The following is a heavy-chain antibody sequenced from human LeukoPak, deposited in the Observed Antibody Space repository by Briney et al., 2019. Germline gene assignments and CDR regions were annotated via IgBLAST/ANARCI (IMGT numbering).Heavy chain of an antibody. CDR1: GFTVSSNY. J-gene: IGHJ4*02. CDR3: AKGSHRGATGYKFDY. D-gene: IGHD3-9*01. V-gene: IGHV3-66*01. Sequence: GSLRLSCAASGFTVSSNYMSWVRQAPGKGLEWVSVIYSGGSTYYADSVKGRFTISRDNSKNTLYLQMNIVRADDTAVYYCAKGSHRGATGYKFDYWGQGTLVTVSS. CDR2: IYSGGST.